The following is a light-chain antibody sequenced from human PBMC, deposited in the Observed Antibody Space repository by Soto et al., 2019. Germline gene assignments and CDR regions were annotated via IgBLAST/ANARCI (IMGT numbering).Light chain of an antibody. CDR2: TNT. V-gene: IGLV1-44*01. J-gene: IGLJ1*01. CDR3: ASWDDSLNGTV. Sequence: QSVQTQPPSASWTPGHGVTISCSGSSSNVGGNPVNWYQHVPTTAPKLLIYTNTQRPSGVPDRFSGSKSGTSASLAISGLQSEDEADYYCASWDDSLNGTVFGTGTKVTVL. CDR1: SSNVGGNP.